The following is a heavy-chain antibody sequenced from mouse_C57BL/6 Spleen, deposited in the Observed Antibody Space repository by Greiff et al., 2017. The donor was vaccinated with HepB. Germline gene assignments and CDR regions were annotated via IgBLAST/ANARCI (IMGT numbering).Heavy chain of an antibody. CDR3: ARYIGTTVASYAMYY. CDR1: GFTFTDYY. Sequence: EVHLVESGGGLVQPRGSLSLSCAASGFTFTDYYMSWVRQPPGKALEWLGFIRNKANGYTTEYSASVKGRFTISRDNSQSILSLQMNALRAEDSATYYCARYIGTTVASYAMYYWGQGTSVTVSS. V-gene: IGHV7-3*01. D-gene: IGHD1-1*01. J-gene: IGHJ4*01. CDR2: IRNKANGYTT.